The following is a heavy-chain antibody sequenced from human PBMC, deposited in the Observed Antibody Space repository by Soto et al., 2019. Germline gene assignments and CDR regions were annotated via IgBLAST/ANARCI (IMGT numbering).Heavy chain of an antibody. J-gene: IGHJ4*02. D-gene: IGHD4-17*01. Sequence: VRLMRSGAEVKKPGSSVKVSCKASGGTFSSYTISWVRQAPGQGLEWMGRIIPILGIANYAQKFQGRVTITADKATSTADMELSSLRSEDTAVYYCAVQHDYGAACYWGQGTLVTVSS. CDR1: GGTFSSYT. CDR3: AVQHDYGAACY. CDR2: IIPILGIA. V-gene: IGHV1-69*02.